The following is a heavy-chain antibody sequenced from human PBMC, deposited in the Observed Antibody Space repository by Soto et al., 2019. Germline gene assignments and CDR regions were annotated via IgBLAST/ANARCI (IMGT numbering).Heavy chain of an antibody. CDR2: TYYRSKWYN. Sequence: SQTLSLTCAISGDSVSSNSATWDWIRQSPSRGLEWLGRTYYRSKWYNDYAVSVKSRVTVSPEASKNQFSLQLNSVTPEDTAVYYCVKEQWLPGNDYYGLDVWGQGTRVTVSS. CDR1: GDSVSSNSAT. V-gene: IGHV6-1*01. D-gene: IGHD6-19*01. CDR3: VKEQWLPGNDYYGLDV. J-gene: IGHJ6*02.